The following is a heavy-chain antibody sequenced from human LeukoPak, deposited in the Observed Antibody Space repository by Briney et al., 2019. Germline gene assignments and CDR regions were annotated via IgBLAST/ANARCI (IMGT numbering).Heavy chain of an antibody. CDR3: ARRHDVLTGYYDFDY. J-gene: IGHJ4*02. CDR1: GYAISSGYY. D-gene: IGHD3-9*01. V-gene: IGHV4-38-2*02. CDR2: IYHSGTT. Sequence: SETLSLTCTVSGYAISSGYYWGWIRQPPGKGLEWIGSIYHSGTTYYNPSLKSRLTISVDTSKNQFSLKLSSVTAADTAVYYCARRHDVLTGYYDFDYWGQGTLVTVSS.